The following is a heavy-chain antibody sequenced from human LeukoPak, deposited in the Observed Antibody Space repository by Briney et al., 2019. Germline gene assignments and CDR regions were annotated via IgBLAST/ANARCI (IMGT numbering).Heavy chain of an antibody. D-gene: IGHD6-6*01. V-gene: IGHV3-48*04. CDR3: TRDPRHFDS. CDR1: GFTFSSYS. CDR2: LSSSSNTI. Sequence: PGGSLRLSCAASGFTFSSYSMNWVRQAPGKGLEWVSYLSSSSNTIYYADSVKGRFTISRDNAKNSLYLQMSSLRVEDTAVYYCTRDPRHFDSCGQGTLVTVSS. J-gene: IGHJ5*01.